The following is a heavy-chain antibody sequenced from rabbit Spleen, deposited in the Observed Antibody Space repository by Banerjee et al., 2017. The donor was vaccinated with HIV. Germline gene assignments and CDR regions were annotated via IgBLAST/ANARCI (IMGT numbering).Heavy chain of an antibody. V-gene: IGHV1S45*01. Sequence: QEQLVESGGGLVKPEGSLKLSCTASGFSFSNKAVMCWVRQAPGKGLEWIACINAVTGRPVYASWAKGRIIMSRTSSTTVTLQMTSLTAADTATYFCARDLVAVIGWNFNLWGQGTLVTVS. D-gene: IGHD1-1*01. CDR3: ARDLVAVIGWNFNL. CDR2: INAVTGRP. J-gene: IGHJ4*01. CDR1: GFSFSNKAV.